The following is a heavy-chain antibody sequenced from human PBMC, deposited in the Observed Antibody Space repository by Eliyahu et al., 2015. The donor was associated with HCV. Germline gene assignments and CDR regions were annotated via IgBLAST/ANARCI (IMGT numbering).Heavy chain of an antibody. D-gene: IGHD2-15*01. CDR1: AFDVRGGYY. CDR2: IYDSANT. CDR3: AREGCRGGSCYPFGP. Sequence: QVQLQESGPGLVKPSETLSLICIVSAFDVRGGYYWVWIRQPPGKGLEWIGAIYDSANTTYNPALKSRVTISVDTSKNQFSLRLRSVTAADTAVYYCAREGCRGGSCYPFGPWGQGTLVTVSS. J-gene: IGHJ5*02. V-gene: IGHV4-38-2*02.